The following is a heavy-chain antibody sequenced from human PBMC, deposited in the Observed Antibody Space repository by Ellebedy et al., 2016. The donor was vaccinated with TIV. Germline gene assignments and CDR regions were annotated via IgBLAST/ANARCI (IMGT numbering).Heavy chain of an antibody. V-gene: IGHV4-39*07. CDR3: ASGYYDTLTGSTGGDFDS. D-gene: IGHD3-9*01. J-gene: IGHJ4*02. CDR1: GGSLSSGGSY. CDR2: IYSSGST. Sequence: SETLSLTCTVSGGSLSSGGSYWDWIRQAPGKGLEWIGSIYSSGSTYDNPSLKSRVTISLDTSKNHFSLKLSSVTAADTAVYYCASGYYDTLTGSTGGDFDSWGQGTLVTVSS.